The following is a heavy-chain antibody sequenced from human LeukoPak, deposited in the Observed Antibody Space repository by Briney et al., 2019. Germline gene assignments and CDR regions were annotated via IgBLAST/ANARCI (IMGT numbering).Heavy chain of an antibody. CDR2: FHYSGGT. V-gene: IGHV4-39*07. J-gene: IGHJ3*02. D-gene: IGHD3-22*01. CDR3: ARDLYYYDSSGYYYGAFDI. Sequence: SETLSLTCTVSGGSIGSGPFYWGWIRQSPGKRLEWIGSFHYSGGTYYNPSLKSRVAMSIDTSNNQFSLILSSVTAADTAVYYCARDLYYYDSSGYYYGAFDIWGQGTMVTVSS. CDR1: GGSIGSGPFY.